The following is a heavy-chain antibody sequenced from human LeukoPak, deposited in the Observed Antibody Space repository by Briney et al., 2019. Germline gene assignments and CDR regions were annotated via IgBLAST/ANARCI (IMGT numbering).Heavy chain of an antibody. CDR3: AKGVRYFDWLFYY. J-gene: IGHJ4*02. V-gene: IGHV3-23*01. CDR1: GFTFSDYV. Sequence: GESLRLSCAASGFTFSDYVMIWVRQAPGKGLEWVSAISGSGGSTYYADSVKGRFTISRDNSKNTLYLQMNSLRAEDTAVYYCAKGVRYFDWLFYYWGQGTLVTVSS. D-gene: IGHD3-9*01. CDR2: ISGSGGST.